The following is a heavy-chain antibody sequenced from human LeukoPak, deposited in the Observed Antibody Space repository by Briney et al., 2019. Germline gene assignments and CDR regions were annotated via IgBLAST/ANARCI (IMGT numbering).Heavy chain of an antibody. CDR3: ARDPVEMATIGDYYYMDV. J-gene: IGHJ6*03. Sequence: PGGSLRLSCAASGFTFSDYYMSWIRQAPGKGLEWVSYISSSGSTIYYAESVKGRFTISRDNAKNSLYLQMNSLRAEDTAVYYCARDPVEMATIGDYYYMDVWGKGTTVTVSS. CDR1: GFTFSDYY. D-gene: IGHD5-24*01. CDR2: ISSSGSTI. V-gene: IGHV3-11*04.